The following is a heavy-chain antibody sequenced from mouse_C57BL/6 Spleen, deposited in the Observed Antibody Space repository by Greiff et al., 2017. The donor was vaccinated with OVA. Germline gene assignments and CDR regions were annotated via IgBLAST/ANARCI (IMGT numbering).Heavy chain of an antibody. CDR3: ARYGNYEGVY. J-gene: IGHJ2*01. Sequence: VQLKESGPGLVKPSQSLSLTCSVTGYSITSGYYWNWIRQFPGNKLEWMGYISYDGSNNYNPSLKNRISITRDTSKNQFFLKLNSVTTEDTATYYCARYGNYEGVYWGQGTTLTVSS. CDR2: ISYDGSN. D-gene: IGHD2-1*01. V-gene: IGHV3-6*01. CDR1: GYSITSGYY.